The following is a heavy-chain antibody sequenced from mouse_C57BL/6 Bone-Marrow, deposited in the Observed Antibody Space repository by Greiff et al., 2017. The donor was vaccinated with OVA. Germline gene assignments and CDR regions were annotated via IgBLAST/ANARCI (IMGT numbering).Heavy chain of an antibody. D-gene: IGHD1-1*01. CDR3: ASLVAWYFDV. V-gene: IGHV5-4*01. J-gene: IGHJ1*03. CDR2: ISDGGSYT. CDR1: GFTFSSYA. Sequence: EVQLVESGGGLVKPGGSLKLSCAASGFTFSSYAMSWVRQTPEKRLEWVATISDGGSYTYYPDNVKGRFTISRDNAKNNLYLQMSHLKSEDTAMYDCASLVAWYFDVWGTGTTVTVSS.